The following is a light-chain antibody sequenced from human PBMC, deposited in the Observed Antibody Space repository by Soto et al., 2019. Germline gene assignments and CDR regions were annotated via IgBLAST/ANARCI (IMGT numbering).Light chain of an antibody. CDR2: DVS. Sequence: QSALTQPASVSGSPGQSITISCTGTSSDVGGYNYVSWYQQHPGKAPKLMIYDVSNRPSGVSNRFSGSKSGNTASLTISGLLAEDEADYYCSSYTSSSNVVFGGGTKLTVL. V-gene: IGLV2-14*01. CDR1: SSDVGGYNY. CDR3: SSYTSSSNVV. J-gene: IGLJ2*01.